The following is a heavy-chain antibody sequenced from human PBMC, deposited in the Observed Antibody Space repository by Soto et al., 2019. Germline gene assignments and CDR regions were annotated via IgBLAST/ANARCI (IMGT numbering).Heavy chain of an antibody. J-gene: IGHJ6*01. D-gene: IGHD3-10*01. CDR1: GFSVTSYY. CDR2: IYTGGNT. V-gene: IGHV3-53*02. CDR3: ARDYYYGSGNYYRADYYHYGLDV. Sequence: EVQLVETGGGLIQPGGSLTLSCAASGFSVTSYYMDWVRQAPGKGLEWVSLIYTGGNTNYADSVKGRFTISRDSSKNTVYLQMNSLRVEDTAVYYCARDYYYGSGNYYRADYYHYGLDVW.